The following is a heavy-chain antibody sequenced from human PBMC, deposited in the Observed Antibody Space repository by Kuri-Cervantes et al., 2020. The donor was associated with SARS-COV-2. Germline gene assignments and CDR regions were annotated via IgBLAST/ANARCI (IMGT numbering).Heavy chain of an antibody. D-gene: IGHD6-13*01. J-gene: IGHJ4*02. CDR1: GFTFGDYA. CDR2: IRSKAYGGTT. Sequence: GESLKISCTASGFTFGDYAMSWFRQAPGKGLEWVGFIRSKAYGGTTEYAASVKGRFTISRDDSKSIAYLQMNSLKTEDTAAYYCARDSRYSSSWYLNDYWGQGTLVTVSS. CDR3: ARDSRYSSSWYLNDY. V-gene: IGHV3-49*03.